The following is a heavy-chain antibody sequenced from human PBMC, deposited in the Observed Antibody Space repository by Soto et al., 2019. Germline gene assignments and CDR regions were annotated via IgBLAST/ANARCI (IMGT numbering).Heavy chain of an antibody. CDR2: IKSKTDSGTT. CDR3: TTDVFSRYPGDDAFDI. D-gene: IGHD6-13*01. CDR1: GFTFSNAW. J-gene: IGHJ3*02. V-gene: IGHV3-15*01. Sequence: PGGSLRLSCAASGFTFSNAWMSWVRQAPGKGLEWVGRIKSKTDSGTTDYAAPVKGRFTISRDDSKNTLYLQMNSLKTEDTAVYYCTTDVFSRYPGDDAFDIWGQGTMVTVSS.